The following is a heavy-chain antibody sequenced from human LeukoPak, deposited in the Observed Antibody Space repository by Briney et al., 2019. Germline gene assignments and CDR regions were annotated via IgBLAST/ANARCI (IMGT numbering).Heavy chain of an antibody. J-gene: IGHJ4*02. V-gene: IGHV4-59*01. CDR3: ARGTTGDY. CDR1: GASITTFY. CDR2: VYYSGST. Sequence: SETPSLTCTVSGASITTFYWSWIRQPPGKGLEWIGYVYYSGSTNFNPSLKSRVTMSVDTSKNQFSLKLTSVTAADTAVYYCARGTTGDYWGQGTLVTVSS. D-gene: IGHD1-1*01.